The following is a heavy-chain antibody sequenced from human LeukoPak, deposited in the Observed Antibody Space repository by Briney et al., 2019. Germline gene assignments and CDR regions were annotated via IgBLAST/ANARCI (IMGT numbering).Heavy chain of an antibody. J-gene: IGHJ4*02. CDR2: INHSGST. Sequence: SETLSLTCAVYGGSLSGYYWSWIRQPPGKGREWIGEINHSGSTNYNPSLKSRVTISVDTSKNQFSLKLSSVTAADTAVYYCARDTGATVTFFDYWGQGTLVTVSS. V-gene: IGHV4-34*01. D-gene: IGHD4-17*01. CDR1: GGSLSGYY. CDR3: ARDTGATVTFFDY.